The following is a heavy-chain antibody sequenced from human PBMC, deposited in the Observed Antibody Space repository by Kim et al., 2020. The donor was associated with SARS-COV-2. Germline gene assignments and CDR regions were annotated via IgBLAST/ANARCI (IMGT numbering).Heavy chain of an antibody. CDR2: VKPRVDGGTA. Sequence: GGSLRLSCADPGFTFNNAWMSWVRQAPGKGLEWVGRVKPRVDGGTADYVAAVEGRFTISRDDSKNTLYLQMNSLKIEDTAMYYCTTDPGDSSGFGPGYWGQGTRVTVSS. J-gene: IGHJ4*02. CDR3: TTDPGDSSGFGPGY. CDR1: GFTFNNAW. D-gene: IGHD3-22*01. V-gene: IGHV3-15*01.